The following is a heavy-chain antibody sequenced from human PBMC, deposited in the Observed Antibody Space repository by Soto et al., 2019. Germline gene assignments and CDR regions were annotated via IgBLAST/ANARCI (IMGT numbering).Heavy chain of an antibody. Sequence: GWCLRICCADSEFSFSMYAMNWVRQTQGKGLGWVSSIGGGGGDTYYADSVKGRFTISRDNSKNTLFLQMNSLRVEDTAIYYCAKDRMDHSSVWDPFDIWGRGAMVTVSS. D-gene: IGHD2-15*01. CDR3: AKDRMDHSSVWDPFDI. CDR1: EFSFSMYA. V-gene: IGHV3-23*01. CDR2: IGGGGGDT. J-gene: IGHJ3*02.